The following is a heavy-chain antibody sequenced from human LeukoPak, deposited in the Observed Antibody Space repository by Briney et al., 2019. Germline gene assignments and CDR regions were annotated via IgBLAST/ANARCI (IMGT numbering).Heavy chain of an antibody. D-gene: IGHD3-10*01. CDR2: ISWNSGSV. CDR1: GFTFSSYA. V-gene: IGHV3-9*01. Sequence: GGSLRLSCAASGFTFSSYAMSWVRQAPGKGLEWVSSISWNSGSVGYADSVKGRFTISRDNAKNSLYLQMNSLRAEDTAFYYCARFRGSRPFDYWGQGTLVTVSS. CDR3: ARFRGSRPFDY. J-gene: IGHJ4*02.